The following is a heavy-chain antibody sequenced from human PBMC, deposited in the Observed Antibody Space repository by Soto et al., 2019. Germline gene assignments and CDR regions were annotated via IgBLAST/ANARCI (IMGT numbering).Heavy chain of an antibody. CDR1: GYAFTTSA. J-gene: IGHJ5*02. V-gene: IGHV1-3*01. Sequence: QVHLVQSGAEVQKPGASVRISCQASGYAFTTSAIHWVRQAPGQSLEWMGWLNPATGDTKYSQNVRGRVTFALDTSATTAYIDLRSLASHDTAVYYCARASGRSKLLPFYFDPWGQGTQVTVSS. D-gene: IGHD1-26*01. CDR3: ARASGRSKLLPFYFDP. CDR2: LNPATGDT.